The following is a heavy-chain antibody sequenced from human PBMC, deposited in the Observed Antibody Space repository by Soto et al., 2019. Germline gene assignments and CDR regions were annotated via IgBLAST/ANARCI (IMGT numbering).Heavy chain of an antibody. Sequence: PSETLSLTCTVSGGSISSGGYYWSWIRQHPGKGLEWIGYIYYSGSTYYNPSLKSRVTISVDTSKNQFSLKLSPVTAADTAVYYCARVSSIAARTFDYWGQGTLVTVSS. D-gene: IGHD6-6*01. CDR2: IYYSGST. J-gene: IGHJ4*02. V-gene: IGHV4-31*03. CDR1: GGSISSGGYY. CDR3: ARVSSIAARTFDY.